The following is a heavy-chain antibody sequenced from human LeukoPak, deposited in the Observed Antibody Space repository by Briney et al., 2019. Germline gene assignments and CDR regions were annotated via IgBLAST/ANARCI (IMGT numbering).Heavy chain of an antibody. D-gene: IGHD6-19*01. CDR2: IYYSGST. CDR1: GGSISSSSYY. V-gene: IGHV4-39*07. CDR3: ARSSWYYFDY. Sequence: ETLSLTCTVSGGSISSSSYYWGWIRQPPGKGLEWIGSIYYSGSTNYNPSLKSRVTISLDTSKNQFSLELSSVTAADTAVYYCARSSWYYFDYWGQGTLVTVSS. J-gene: IGHJ4*02.